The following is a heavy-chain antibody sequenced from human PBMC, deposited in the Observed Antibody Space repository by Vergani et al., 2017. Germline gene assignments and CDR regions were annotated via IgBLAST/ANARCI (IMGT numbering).Heavy chain of an antibody. D-gene: IGHD2-2*01. V-gene: IGHV4-38-2*01. CDR2: IYHSGST. CDR3: ARAVRYCSSTSCYFNYYYYMDV. Sequence: QVQLQESGPGLVKPSETLSLTCAVSGYSISSGYYWGWIRQPPGKGLEWIGSIYHSGSTYYNPSLKSRVTISVDTSKNQFSLKLSSVTAADTAVYYCARAVRYCSSTSCYFNYYYYMDVWGKGTTVTVSS. CDR1: GYSISSGYY. J-gene: IGHJ6*03.